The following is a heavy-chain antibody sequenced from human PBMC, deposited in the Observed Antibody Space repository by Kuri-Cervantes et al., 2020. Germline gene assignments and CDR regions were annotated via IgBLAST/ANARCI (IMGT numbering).Heavy chain of an antibody. V-gene: IGHV4-31*03. CDR1: GGSISSGGYY. CDR3: ARSQSLSI. Sequence: SETLSLTCTVSGGSISSGGYYWSWIRQHPGRGLEWIGYIYYSGSTYYSPSLKSRVTISVDTSKNQFSLKLSSVTAADTAVYYCARSQSLSIWGQGTLVTVSS. D-gene: IGHD3-16*02. CDR2: IYYSGST. J-gene: IGHJ4*02.